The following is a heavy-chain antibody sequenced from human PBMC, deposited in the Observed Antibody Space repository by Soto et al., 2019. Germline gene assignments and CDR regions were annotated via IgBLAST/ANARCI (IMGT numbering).Heavy chain of an antibody. V-gene: IGHV1-2*02. CDR3: RVTGVSEVYY. CDR2: IYPDSGGT. CDR1: GYTFTGFY. J-gene: IGHJ4*02. D-gene: IGHD2-8*01. Sequence: QVQLVQSGAEVKKPGASVKVSCRASGYTFTGFYIHWVRQAPGQGLESMGWIYPDSGGTDYAQKFQGRVTMTRDTSISTAYMELSSLRSDDTAIYYCRVTGVSEVYYWGQGTLVTVSS.